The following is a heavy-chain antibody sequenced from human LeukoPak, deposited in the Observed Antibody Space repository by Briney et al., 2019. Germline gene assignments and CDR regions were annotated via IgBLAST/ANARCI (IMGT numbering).Heavy chain of an antibody. CDR2: IYYSGST. CDR1: GGSISSYY. CDR3: ARDYGLPGSIGSYYYYMDV. D-gene: IGHD3-10*01. J-gene: IGHJ6*03. Sequence: SETLSLTCTVSGGSISSYYWSWIRQPPGKGLEWIGYIYYSGSTNYNPSLKSRVTISVDTSKDQFSLKLSSVTAADTAVYYCARDYGLPGSIGSYYYYMDVWGKGTTVTVSS. V-gene: IGHV4-59*12.